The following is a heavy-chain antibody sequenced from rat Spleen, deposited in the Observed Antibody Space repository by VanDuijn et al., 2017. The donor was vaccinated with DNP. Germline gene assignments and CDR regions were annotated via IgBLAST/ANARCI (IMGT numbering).Heavy chain of an antibody. CDR2: ITSSGGST. D-gene: IGHD1-12*01. V-gene: IGHV5-31*01. Sequence: EVQLVESGGDLVQPGRSLKLSCVASGFTFNNYWMTWIRQVPGKGLEWVASITSSGGSTYYPDSVKGRFTISRDNAKNTLYLQMNSLRSEDTATYYCARDWKGMMPGMDAWGQGTSVTVSS. J-gene: IGHJ4*01. CDR3: ARDWKGMMPGMDA. CDR1: GFTFNNYW.